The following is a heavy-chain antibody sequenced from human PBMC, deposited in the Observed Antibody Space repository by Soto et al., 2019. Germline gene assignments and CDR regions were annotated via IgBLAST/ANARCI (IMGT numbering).Heavy chain of an antibody. Sequence: PGGSLRLSCAASGFTVSSKYMTWVRQAPGKGLEWVSLIQSGGTTYYADSVKGRFTISRDTSENTLHLQMDSLRVEDTAVYYCARAPEQGPIDYWGQGTLVTVSS. CDR2: IQSGGTT. J-gene: IGHJ4*02. CDR3: ARAPEQGPIDY. CDR1: GFTVSSKY. V-gene: IGHV3-66*01. D-gene: IGHD6-19*01.